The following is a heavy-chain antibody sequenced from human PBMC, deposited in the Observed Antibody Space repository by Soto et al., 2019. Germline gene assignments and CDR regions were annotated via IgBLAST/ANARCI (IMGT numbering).Heavy chain of an antibody. Sequence: SETLSLTCAVSGYSISSGSYWGWIRQPPGKGLEWIGSIYHSGSTYYNPSLKSRVTISVDTSKNQFSLKLSSVTAADTAVYYCARDTFDYYYGMDVWGQGTTVTVSS. CDR2: IYHSGST. CDR1: GYSISSGSY. CDR3: ARDTFDYYYGMDV. J-gene: IGHJ6*02. V-gene: IGHV4-38-2*02.